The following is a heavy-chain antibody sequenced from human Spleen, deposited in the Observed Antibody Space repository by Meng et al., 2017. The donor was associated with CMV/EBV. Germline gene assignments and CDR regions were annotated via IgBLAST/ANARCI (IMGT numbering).Heavy chain of an antibody. V-gene: IGHV3-11*01. J-gene: IGHJ4*02. CDR2: ISSSGSTI. CDR3: VKGWQNLGDY. Sequence: GGSLRLTCAASGSTSSVDYMSWIRQAPGKGLDRVSYISSSGSTIYYADSVKGRLTISRDNAKNSLYLQMNSLRAEDTAVYYCVKGWQNLGDYWGQGTLVTVSS. CDR1: GSTSSVDY. D-gene: IGHD7-27*01.